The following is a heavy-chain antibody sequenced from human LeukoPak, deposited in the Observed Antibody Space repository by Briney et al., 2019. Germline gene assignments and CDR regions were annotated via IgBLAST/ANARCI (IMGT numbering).Heavy chain of an antibody. Sequence: GGSLRLSCAASGFTFGSCAMNWVRQAPGKGLEWVSGIGGGGTNTDYADSVKGRFTISRDNSKNTLTLQMSSLRADDTAVYFCAKDARGYHRPIDHWGQGILVTVSS. V-gene: IGHV3-23*01. CDR1: GFTFGSCA. J-gene: IGHJ4*02. CDR2: IGGGGTNT. D-gene: IGHD3-22*01. CDR3: AKDARGYHRPIDH.